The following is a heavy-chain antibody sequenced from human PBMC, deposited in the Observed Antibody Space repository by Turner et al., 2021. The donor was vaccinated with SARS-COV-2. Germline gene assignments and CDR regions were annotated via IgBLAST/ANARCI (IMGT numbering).Heavy chain of an antibody. Sequence: EVQLVQSGGGLVQPGGSLRLSCAASGFTFSGYWMSWVRQGPGKGLGWVANIKQDGSGKNYVDSAKGRFTISRDNAKNSLYLQMNSLRAEDTAVYYCARFSGASPDFDYWGQGTLVTVSS. D-gene: IGHD2-15*01. J-gene: IGHJ4*02. CDR3: ARFSGASPDFDY. CDR1: GFTFSGYW. V-gene: IGHV3-7*01. CDR2: IKQDGSGK.